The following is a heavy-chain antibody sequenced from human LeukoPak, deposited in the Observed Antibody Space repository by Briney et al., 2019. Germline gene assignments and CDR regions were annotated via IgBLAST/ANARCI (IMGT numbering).Heavy chain of an antibody. CDR3: ARDRWSPNY. CDR2: IATDTGIP. V-gene: IGHV7-4-1*02. Sequence: ASVKVSCKASGYIFTTYSMNWVRQAPGQGLEWMGWIATDTGIPTYAQGFTGRFVFSLDSSVSTAYLQITSLKAEDTASYFCARDRWSPNYWGQGTLVSVSP. J-gene: IGHJ4*02. D-gene: IGHD4-23*01. CDR1: GYIFTTYS.